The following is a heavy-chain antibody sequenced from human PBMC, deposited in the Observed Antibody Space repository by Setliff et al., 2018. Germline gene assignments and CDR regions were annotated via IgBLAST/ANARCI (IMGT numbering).Heavy chain of an antibody. Sequence: GASVKVSCKASGGTFSNYGVSWVRRAPGQGLEWMGGTIPLFGTTDYAQKFHGRVTIITDESTSTAYMELSRLTSDDTAVYYCAREGVDTRSSTDYRYYRDVWGQGTTVTVSS. CDR1: GGTFSNYG. CDR2: TIPLFGTT. J-gene: IGHJ6*03. V-gene: IGHV1-69*05. D-gene: IGHD2-15*01. CDR3: AREGVDTRSSTDYRYYRDV.